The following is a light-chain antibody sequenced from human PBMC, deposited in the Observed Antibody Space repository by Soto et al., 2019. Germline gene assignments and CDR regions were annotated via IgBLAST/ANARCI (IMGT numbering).Light chain of an antibody. Sequence: DIQMTQSPSTLSASVGDRVTITCRVSQSINSWLAWYQQKPGEAPKVLIYKASSLESGVPSRFSGSGSGTEFTLTISSLQPDDFASYYCQQYNHYPFAFGPGTQVDIK. V-gene: IGKV1-5*03. J-gene: IGKJ3*01. CDR1: QSINSW. CDR2: KAS. CDR3: QQYNHYPFA.